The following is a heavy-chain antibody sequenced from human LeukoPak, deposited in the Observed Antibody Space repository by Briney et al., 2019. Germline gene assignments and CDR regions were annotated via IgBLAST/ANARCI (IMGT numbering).Heavy chain of an antibody. Sequence: SVKVSCKASGGTFSSYAISWVRQAPGQGLEWMGGIIPIFGTANYAQKFQGRVTITADESTSTAYMELSSLRSEDTAVYYCARDVSSSSGRHWFDPRGQGTLVTVSS. D-gene: IGHD6-6*01. J-gene: IGHJ5*02. CDR3: ARDVSSSSGRHWFDP. CDR1: GGTFSSYA. V-gene: IGHV1-69*01. CDR2: IIPIFGTA.